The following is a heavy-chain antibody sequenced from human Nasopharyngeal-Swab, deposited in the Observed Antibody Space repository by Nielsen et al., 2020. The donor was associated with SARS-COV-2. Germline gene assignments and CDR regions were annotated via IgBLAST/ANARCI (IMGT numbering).Heavy chain of an antibody. J-gene: IGHJ6*02. V-gene: IGHV1-8*01. D-gene: IGHD3-16*02. Sequence: WVRQAPGQGLEWMGWMNPNSGNTGYAQKFQGRVTMTRNTSISTAYMELSSLRSEDTAVYYCARGRLSNYYGVDVWGQGTTVTVSS. CDR3: ARGRLSNYYGVDV. CDR2: MNPNSGNT.